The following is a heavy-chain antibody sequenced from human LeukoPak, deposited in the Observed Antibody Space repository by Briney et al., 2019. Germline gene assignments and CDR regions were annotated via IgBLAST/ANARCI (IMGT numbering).Heavy chain of an antibody. Sequence: SETLSLTCTVSGVSIISYYWSWIRQPPGKGLEWIAFIHSSGSTGYNPSLKSRFTLSLDTSKNHFSLKVTSMTAADTGVYYCARSLPGAIGAADFWGQGTLVTVSS. V-gene: IGHV4-59*01. CDR2: IHSSGST. CDR3: ARSLPGAIGAADF. CDR1: GVSIISYY. D-gene: IGHD6-13*01. J-gene: IGHJ4*02.